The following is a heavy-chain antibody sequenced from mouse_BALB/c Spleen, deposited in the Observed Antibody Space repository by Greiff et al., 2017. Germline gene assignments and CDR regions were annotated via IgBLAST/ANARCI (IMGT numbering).Heavy chain of an antibody. CDR2: ISYDGSN. D-gene: IGHD2-4*01. Sequence: EVQLHQSGPGLVKPSQSLSLTCSVTGYSITSGYYWNWIRQFPGNKLEWMGYISYDGSNNYNPSLKNRISITRDTSKNQFFLKLSSVTTEDTATYYCARCDYDGDAMDYWGQGTSVTVSS. CDR1: GYSITSGYY. J-gene: IGHJ4*01. V-gene: IGHV3-6*02. CDR3: ARCDYDGDAMDY.